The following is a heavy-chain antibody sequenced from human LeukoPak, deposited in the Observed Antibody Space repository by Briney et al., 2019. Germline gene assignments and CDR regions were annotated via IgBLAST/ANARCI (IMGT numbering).Heavy chain of an antibody. CDR1: GFTVSSNY. CDR2: IYSGGST. CDR3: ARASYYDSSGYPTGYYFDY. D-gene: IGHD3-22*01. Sequence: PGGSLRLSCAASGFTVSSNYMSWVSQAPGKGLEWVSVIYSGGSTYYADSVKGRFTISRDNSKNTLYLQMNSLRAEDTAVYYCARASYYDSSGYPTGYYFDYWGQGTLVTVSS. V-gene: IGHV3-66*02. J-gene: IGHJ4*02.